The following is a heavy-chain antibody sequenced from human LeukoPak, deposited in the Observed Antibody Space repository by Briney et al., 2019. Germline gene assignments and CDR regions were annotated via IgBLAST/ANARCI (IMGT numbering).Heavy chain of an antibody. CDR3: ARDYSSGWYSVDY. CDR2: IRSDNGMT. Sequence: GASLKVSCTTFHYTFTASGLTCGRQTPGQGLVWMGWIRSDNGMTNYAQKRQGRVTLTTDTTTSTAYMELRSLRSDDTAIYYCARDYSSGWYSVDYWGQGTLITVSS. V-gene: IGHV1-18*01. CDR1: HYTFTASG. D-gene: IGHD6-19*01. J-gene: IGHJ4*02.